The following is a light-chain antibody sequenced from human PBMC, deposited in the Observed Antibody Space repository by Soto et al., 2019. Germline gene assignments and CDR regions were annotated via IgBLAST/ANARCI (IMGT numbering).Light chain of an antibody. CDR2: WAS. V-gene: IGKV4-1*01. Sequence: DIVMTQSPDSLTLSLGERATINCKSSQSVFSRFRNKNYLGWFQQKPGQTPRLLIYWASTRESGVSDRFSGSGSGTDFTLTIDSLQAEDVAVYYCQQCYTTPTWTFGQGTKVEV. J-gene: IGKJ1*01. CDR3: QQCYTTPTWT. CDR1: QSVFSRFRNKNY.